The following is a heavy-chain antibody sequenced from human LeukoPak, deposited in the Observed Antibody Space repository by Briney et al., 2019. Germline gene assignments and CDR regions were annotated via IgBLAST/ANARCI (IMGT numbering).Heavy chain of an antibody. Sequence: AGGSLRLSCAASGFTFSNHAMSWVRQAPGMGLEWVSGISGSDGTTNYADSVKGRFTVSRDNSKNTLYLQMNSLRGEETAVYYCAKGLSSSTWADFDYWGQGTLVTVSS. D-gene: IGHD6-13*01. CDR2: ISGSDGTT. J-gene: IGHJ4*02. CDR3: AKGLSSSTWADFDY. CDR1: GFTFSNHA. V-gene: IGHV3-23*01.